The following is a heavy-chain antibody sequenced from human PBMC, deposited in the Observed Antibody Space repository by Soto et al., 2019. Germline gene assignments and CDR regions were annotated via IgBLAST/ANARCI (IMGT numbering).Heavy chain of an antibody. CDR2: INPSGGST. Sequence: ASVKVSCKASGYTFTSYYMHWVRQAPGQGLEWMGIINPSGGSTSYAQKFQGRVTMTRDTSTSTVYMELSSLRSEDTAVYYCARDKAELRYFDWLGYYYYGMDVWGQGTTVTVSS. V-gene: IGHV1-46*03. CDR1: GYTFTSYY. J-gene: IGHJ6*02. D-gene: IGHD3-9*01. CDR3: ARDKAELRYFDWLGYYYYGMDV.